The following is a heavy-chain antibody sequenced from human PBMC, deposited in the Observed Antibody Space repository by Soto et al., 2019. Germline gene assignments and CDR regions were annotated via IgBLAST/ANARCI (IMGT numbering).Heavy chain of an antibody. V-gene: IGHV1-18*04. D-gene: IGHD5-18*01. CDR1: GYTFTSYG. Sequence: ASVKVSCKASGYTFTSYGISWVRQAPGQGLEWMGWISAYNGNTNYAQKLQGRVTMTTDTSTSTAYMELRSLRSDDTAVYYCARVRYSYGYSEPWGQGXLVTVYS. CDR3: ARVRYSYGYSEP. J-gene: IGHJ4*02. CDR2: ISAYNGNT.